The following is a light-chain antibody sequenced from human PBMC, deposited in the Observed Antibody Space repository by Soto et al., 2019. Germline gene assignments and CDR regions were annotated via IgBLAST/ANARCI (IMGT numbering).Light chain of an antibody. CDR1: QGINSA. CDR2: DAS. J-gene: IGKJ5*01. V-gene: IGKV1-13*02. Sequence: AIQLTQSPSSLSASVGDRVTITCRASQGINSALAWYQQKPGKAPKLVIYDASTLEGGVPSRFSGSGSGTDFTLTISGLQPDDFASYYCQQFNTDQFTFGQGTRLEIK. CDR3: QQFNTDQFT.